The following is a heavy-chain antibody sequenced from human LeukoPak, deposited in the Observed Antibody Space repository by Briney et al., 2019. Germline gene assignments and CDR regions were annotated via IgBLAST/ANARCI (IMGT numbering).Heavy chain of an antibody. V-gene: IGHV3-33*01. J-gene: IGHJ4*02. CDR3: ARERGDYFDY. CDR2: IWYDGSNK. CDR1: GFTFSSYG. Sequence: PGRSLRLSCAASGFTFSSYGMHWVRQAPGKGLEWVAVIWYDGSNKFYADSVKGRFTISRDNSKNTLYLQMNSLRAEDTAVYYCARERGDYFDYWGQGTLVTVSS.